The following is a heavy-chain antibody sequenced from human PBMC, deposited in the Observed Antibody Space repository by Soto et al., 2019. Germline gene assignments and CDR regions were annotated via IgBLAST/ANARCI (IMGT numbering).Heavy chain of an antibody. CDR2: IYHSGST. J-gene: IGHJ5*02. V-gene: IGHV4-31*03. CDR3: AREAAGILNWFDP. Sequence: QVQLQESGPGLVKPSQTLSLTCTVSGGSISSGGYYWSWIRQHPGKGLEWIGYIYHSGSTYYNPSPKSRVTIPLDTSKNQFSLKLSSVTVAATAVYYCAREAAGILNWFDPWGQGTLVTVSS. D-gene: IGHD6-25*01. CDR1: GGSISSGGYY.